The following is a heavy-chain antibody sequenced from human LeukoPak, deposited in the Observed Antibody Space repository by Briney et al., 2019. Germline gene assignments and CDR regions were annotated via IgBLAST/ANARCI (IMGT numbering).Heavy chain of an antibody. V-gene: IGHV1-24*01. D-gene: IGHD6-6*01. Sequence: GASVKVSCKVSGYTLTELSMHWVRQAPGKGLEWMGGFDPEDGETIYAQKFQGRVTMTEDTSTDTAYMELRSLRSDDTAVYYCARYGIAAPPREDYWGQGTLVTVSS. CDR1: GYTLTELS. CDR3: ARYGIAAPPREDY. J-gene: IGHJ4*02. CDR2: FDPEDGET.